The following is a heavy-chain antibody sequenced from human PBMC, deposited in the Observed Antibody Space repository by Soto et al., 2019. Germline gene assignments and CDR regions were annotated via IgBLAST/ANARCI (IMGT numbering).Heavy chain of an antibody. CDR1: GFTFSTYS. J-gene: IGHJ5*02. Sequence: GGSLRLSCAASGFTFSTYSMNWVRQAPGKGLEWVSSISNNNSFIYYADLVKGRFTISRDNAKNSLSLQMNSLRAEDTAVYYCARDVRPVVPAAIWFDPWGQGTLVTVSS. CDR3: ARDVRPVVPAAIWFDP. V-gene: IGHV3-21*01. CDR2: ISNNNSFI. D-gene: IGHD2-2*01.